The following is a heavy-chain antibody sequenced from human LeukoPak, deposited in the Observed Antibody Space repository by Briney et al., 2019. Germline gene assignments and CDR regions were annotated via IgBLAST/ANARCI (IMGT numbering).Heavy chain of an antibody. V-gene: IGHV3-21*04. Sequence: GGSLRLSCAASGFTFSSYSMNWVRQAPGKGLEWVSSISSSSSYTYYADSVKGRFTISRDNSKNTLYLQMNSLRDEDTAVYYCAKESRRYNYRALHYWAQETLDGVSS. D-gene: IGHD5-18*01. CDR3: AKESRRYNYRALHY. CDR2: ISSSSSYT. CDR1: GFTFSSYS. J-gene: IGHJ4*02.